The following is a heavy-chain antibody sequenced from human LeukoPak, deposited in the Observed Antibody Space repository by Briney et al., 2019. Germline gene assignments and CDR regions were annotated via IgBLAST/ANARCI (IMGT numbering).Heavy chain of an antibody. V-gene: IGHV3-11*06. CDR3: TRVGSSGSVDY. CDR1: GFTFSDYY. Sequence: GGSLRLSCAASGFTFSDYYMSWIRQAPGKGLEWVSYISSRSSDTNYADSVKGRFTISRDSAKNSLYLQMNSLRAEDTAVYYCTRVGSSGSVDYWGQGTLVTVSS. D-gene: IGHD1-1*01. CDR2: ISSRSSDT. J-gene: IGHJ4*02.